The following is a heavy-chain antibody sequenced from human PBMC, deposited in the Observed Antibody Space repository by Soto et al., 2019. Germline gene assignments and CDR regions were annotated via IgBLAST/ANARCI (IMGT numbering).Heavy chain of an antibody. V-gene: IGHV6-1*01. D-gene: IGHD2-2*01. CDR2: TYYRSKWYN. Sequence: RGLEWLGRTYYRSKWYNDYAVSVKSRITINPDTSKNQFSLQLNSVTPEDTAVYYCARDHCSSTSCYYYYYYGMDVWGQGTTVTVSS. J-gene: IGHJ6*02. CDR3: ARDHCSSTSCYYYYYYGMDV.